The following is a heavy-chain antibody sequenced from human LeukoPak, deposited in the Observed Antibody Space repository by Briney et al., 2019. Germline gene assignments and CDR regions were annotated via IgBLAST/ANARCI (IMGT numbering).Heavy chain of an antibody. CDR2: ISNDGSNK. CDR1: GFTFSSYG. CDR3: AKDRGYYDNSGFLDY. D-gene: IGHD3-22*01. J-gene: IGHJ4*02. V-gene: IGHV3-30*18. Sequence: GRSLRLSCAASGFTFSSYGMHCVRQAPGKGLEGVAVISNDGSNKYHADSVRGRLTISRDNSENTLYLQMNSVRGEGTAVYYCAKDRGYYDNSGFLDYWGQGTLVTASS.